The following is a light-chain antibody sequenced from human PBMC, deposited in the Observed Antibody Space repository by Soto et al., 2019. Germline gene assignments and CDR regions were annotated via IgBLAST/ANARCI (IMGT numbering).Light chain of an antibody. CDR1: SSDVGGYNY. Sequence: QSALTQPASVSGSPGQSITISCTGTSSDVGGYNYVSWYQQHPGKAPKLMVYEVSNRPSGVSNRFPGFKSGNTASLTISGLQTEDEADYYCSSYTRSATWVFGGGTKVTVL. CDR3: SSYTRSATWV. CDR2: EVS. J-gene: IGLJ3*02. V-gene: IGLV2-14*01.